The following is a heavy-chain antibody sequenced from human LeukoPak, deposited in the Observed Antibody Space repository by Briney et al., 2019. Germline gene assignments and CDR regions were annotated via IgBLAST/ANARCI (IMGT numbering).Heavy chain of an antibody. CDR3: ARGLASSMYYFDY. CDR2: IYYSGST. V-gene: IGHV4-59*01. CDR1: GGSISNYY. Sequence: PSETLSLTCTVSGGSISNYYWSWIRQPPGKGLEWIGYIYYSGSTNYNPSLKSRVTISVDTSKNQFSLKLSSVTAADTAVYYCARGLASSMYYFDYWGQGTLVTVSS. D-gene: IGHD2/OR15-2a*01. J-gene: IGHJ4*02.